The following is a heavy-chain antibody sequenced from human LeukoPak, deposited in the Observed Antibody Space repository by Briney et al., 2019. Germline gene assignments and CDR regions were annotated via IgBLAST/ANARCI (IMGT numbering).Heavy chain of an antibody. CDR3: ARDYNDYYYYYMDV. V-gene: IGHV3-21*01. Sequence: GGSLRLSCAASGFTFSSYSMNWVRQAPVKGLEWVSSISSSSSHIYYADSVKGRFTISRDNAKNSLYLQMNSLRAEDTAVYYCARDYNDYYYYYMDVWGKGTTVTVSS. D-gene: IGHD3-10*01. J-gene: IGHJ6*03. CDR2: ISSSSSHI. CDR1: GFTFSSYS.